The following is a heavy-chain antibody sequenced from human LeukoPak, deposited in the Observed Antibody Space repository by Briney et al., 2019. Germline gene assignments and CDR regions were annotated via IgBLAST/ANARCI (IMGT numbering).Heavy chain of an antibody. D-gene: IGHD2-21*02. CDR1: GGSFSGYY. CDR2: INHSGST. Sequence: SETLSLTCAVYGGSFSGYYWSWIRQPPGKGLEWIGEINHSGSTNHNPSLKSRVTISVDTSKNQFSLKLSSVTAADTAVYYCARGGGDYMAPEEYFQHWGQGTLVTVSS. CDR3: ARGGGDYMAPEEYFQH. J-gene: IGHJ1*01. V-gene: IGHV4-34*01.